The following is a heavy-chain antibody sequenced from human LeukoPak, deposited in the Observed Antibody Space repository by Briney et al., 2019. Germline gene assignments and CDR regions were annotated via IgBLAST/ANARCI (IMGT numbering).Heavy chain of an antibody. CDR2: IYSSVST. J-gene: IGHJ4*02. CDR1: GGSISSNAYC. D-gene: IGHD4-17*01. Sequence: PSETLSLTCTVSGGSISSNAYCWAWIRQPPGKGLEWIGSIYSSVSTYYNPSLKSRVTISVDTSKNQFSLKLSSVTAADTAVYYCASSYGDPYYFDYWGQGTLVTVSS. V-gene: IGHV4-39*07. CDR3: ASSYGDPYYFDY.